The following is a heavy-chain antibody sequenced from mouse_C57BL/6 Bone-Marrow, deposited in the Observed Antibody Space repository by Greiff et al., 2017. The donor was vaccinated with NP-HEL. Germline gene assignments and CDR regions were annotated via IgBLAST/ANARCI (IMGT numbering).Heavy chain of an antibody. CDR2: INPGSGGT. CDR3: ARCTIFFDY. J-gene: IGHJ2*01. CDR1: GYAFTNYL. V-gene: IGHV1-54*01. Sequence: QVQLQQSGAELVRPGTSVKVSCKASGYAFTNYLIEWVKQRPGQGLEWIGVINPGSGGTNYNEKFKGKATLTADKSSRTAYMQLSSLTSEDSAVYFCARCTIFFDYWGQGTTLTVSS.